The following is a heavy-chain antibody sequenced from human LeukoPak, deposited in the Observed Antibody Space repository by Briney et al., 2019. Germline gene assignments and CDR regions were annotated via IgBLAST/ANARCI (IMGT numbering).Heavy chain of an antibody. J-gene: IGHJ3*02. CDR1: GFSFSSHA. D-gene: IGHD6-13*01. CDR3: ARASITASGPHDVYDI. V-gene: IGHV3-64*02. CDR2: ISGNGHGT. Sequence: GGSLRLSCAASGFSFSSHAMHWVRQAPGKGLEYVSAISGNGHGTWYRDSVKGRFSISRDNSEQILYLQMGSLRAEDMAVYFCARASITASGPHDVYDIWGRGTMVTVSS.